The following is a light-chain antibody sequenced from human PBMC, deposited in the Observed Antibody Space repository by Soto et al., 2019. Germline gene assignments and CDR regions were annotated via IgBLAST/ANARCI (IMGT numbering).Light chain of an antibody. V-gene: IGKV3-11*01. CDR1: QSVSSY. J-gene: IGKJ2*01. CDR3: QQRSNWPKT. Sequence: EIVLTQSPATLSLSPGERATLSCMACQSVSSYLAWYQQKPGQAPRLLIYDASNRATGIPARFSGSGSGTDFTLTISSLEPEDFAVYYCQQRSNWPKTFGQGTKLEIK. CDR2: DAS.